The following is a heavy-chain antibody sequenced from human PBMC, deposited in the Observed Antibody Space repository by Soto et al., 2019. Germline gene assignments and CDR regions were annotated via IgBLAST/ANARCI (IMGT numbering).Heavy chain of an antibody. D-gene: IGHD3-3*01. CDR1: GGTFSSYT. CDR2: IIPILGIA. J-gene: IGHJ5*02. CDR3: ARDQKGHYDFWSGYYWFDP. Sequence: GASVKVSCKASGGTFSSYTISWVRQAPGQGLEWMGRIIPILGIANYAQKFQGRVTITADKSTSTAYMELSSLRSEDTAVYYCARDQKGHYDFWSGYYWFDPWGQGTLVTVS. V-gene: IGHV1-69*04.